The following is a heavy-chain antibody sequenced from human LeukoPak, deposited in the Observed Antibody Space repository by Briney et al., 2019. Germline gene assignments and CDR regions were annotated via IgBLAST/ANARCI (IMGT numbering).Heavy chain of an antibody. D-gene: IGHD3-22*01. Sequence: PGGALRLSCAASGFTFRSYAMHWVRQAPGTGLEWVAVISYDGSNKYYADSVKGRFTISRDNSKNTLYLQMNSLRAEDTAVYYCARGGQDSSGYYQYYFDYWGQGTLVTVSS. V-gene: IGHV3-30*14. J-gene: IGHJ4*02. CDR3: ARGGQDSSGYYQYYFDY. CDR2: ISYDGSNK. CDR1: GFTFRSYA.